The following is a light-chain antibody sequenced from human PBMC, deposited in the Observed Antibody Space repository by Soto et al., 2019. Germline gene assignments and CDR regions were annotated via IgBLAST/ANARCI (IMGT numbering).Light chain of an antibody. V-gene: IGKV1-5*03. CDR2: KAS. CDR1: KTISRW. J-gene: IGKJ1*01. Sequence: DIPMSQSPSTLSGSVGDSVTITCRASKTISRWVAWYQQKPGKAPKLLIYKASTLISGDPTRFSGSGSGTEFTLTIGSLQPDDFATYSCQHYNSYSEAFGQGTKVELK. CDR3: QHYNSYSEA.